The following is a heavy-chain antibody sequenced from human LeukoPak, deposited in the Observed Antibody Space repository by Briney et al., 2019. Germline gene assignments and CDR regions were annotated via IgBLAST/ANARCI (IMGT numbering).Heavy chain of an antibody. CDR3: VRSKSGTYGWFDP. CDR2: VSLSGLT. V-gene: IGHV4-4*02. J-gene: IGHJ5*02. CDR1: GGSITSTNW. D-gene: IGHD4-17*01. Sequence: PSETLSLTCGVSGGSITSTNWWSWVRQPPGQGLEWIGEVSLSGLTDYNPSLSSRVIMALDTSKNHLSLHLTSVTAADTAIYYCVRSKSGTYGWFDPWGQGTLVTVFS.